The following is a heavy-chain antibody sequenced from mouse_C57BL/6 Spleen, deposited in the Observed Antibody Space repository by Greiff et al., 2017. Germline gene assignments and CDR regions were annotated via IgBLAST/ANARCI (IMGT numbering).Heavy chain of an antibody. Sequence: QVQLQQSGAELMKPGASVKLSCKATGYTFTGYWIEWVKQRPGHGLEWIGEILPGSGSTNYNEKFKGKATFTADTSSNTAYMQLSSLTTEDSAIYYCARSRIYYDYGVYYFDYWGQGTTLTVSS. V-gene: IGHV1-9*01. CDR1: GYTFTGYW. CDR3: ARSRIYYDYGVYYFDY. CDR2: ILPGSGST. J-gene: IGHJ2*01. D-gene: IGHD2-4*01.